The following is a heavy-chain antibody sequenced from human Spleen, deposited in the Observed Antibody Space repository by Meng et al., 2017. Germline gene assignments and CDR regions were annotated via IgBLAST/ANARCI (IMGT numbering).Heavy chain of an antibody. CDR3: AREVRRGWFDP. J-gene: IGHJ5*02. D-gene: IGHD3-10*01. CDR2: INPYGGST. V-gene: IGHV1-46*01. Sequence: QVKLVQSGAEVKKPGASVKVSCKASGYTVINNYMHWVRQAPGQGLEWMGIINPYGGSTNYAEKLQHRVSMTSDTSTNTVYMELSGLEFQDTAVYYCAREVRRGWFDPWGQGTLVTVSS. CDR1: GYTVINNY.